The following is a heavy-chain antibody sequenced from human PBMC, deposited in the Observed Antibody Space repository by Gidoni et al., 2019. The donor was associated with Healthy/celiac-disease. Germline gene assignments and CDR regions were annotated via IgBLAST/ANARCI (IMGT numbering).Heavy chain of an antibody. J-gene: IGHJ6*03. CDR1: GGSFSGYY. V-gene: IGHV4-34*01. CDR2: INHSGST. D-gene: IGHD3-10*01. CDR3: ARGRNTMVQGVTHLYYYYYYMDV. Sequence: QVQLQQWGAGLLKPSETLSLTCAVYGGSFSGYYWSWLRQPPGKGLEWIGEINHSGSTNYNPSLKSRVTISVDTSKNQFSLKLSSVTAADTAVYYCARGRNTMVQGVTHLYYYYYYMDVWGKGTTVTVSS.